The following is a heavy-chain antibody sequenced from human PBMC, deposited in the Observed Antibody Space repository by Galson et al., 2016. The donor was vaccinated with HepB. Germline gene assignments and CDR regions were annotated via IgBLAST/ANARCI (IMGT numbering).Heavy chain of an antibody. V-gene: IGHV3-74*01. CDR3: TISDYGDY. CDR1: GFTFSTYA. J-gene: IGHJ4*02. Sequence: SLRLSCAASGFTFSTYAMTWVRQVPGKGLVWVSRIRGDGAITYYADSVEGRFTISRDNAKNTLYLQMNNLGAEDTAVYYCTISDYGDYWGQGTLVTVSS. CDR2: IRGDGAIT.